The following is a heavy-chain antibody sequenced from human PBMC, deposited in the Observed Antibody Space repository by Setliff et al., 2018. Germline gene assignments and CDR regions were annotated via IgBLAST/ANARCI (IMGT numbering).Heavy chain of an antibody. Sequence: RGESLKISCKGSGYSFTSYWIGWVRQMPGKGLEWMGIIYPGDSDTRYSPSFQDQVTISADKSISTAYLQWSSLKASDTAMYYCARYDSSGYHYYYGMDVWGQGTTVTVSS. CDR2: IYPGDSDT. J-gene: IGHJ6*02. D-gene: IGHD3-22*01. V-gene: IGHV5-51*01. CDR1: GYSFTSYW. CDR3: ARYDSSGYHYYYGMDV.